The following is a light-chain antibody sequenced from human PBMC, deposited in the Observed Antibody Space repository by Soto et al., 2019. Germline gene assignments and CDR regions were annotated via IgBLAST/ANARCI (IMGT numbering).Light chain of an antibody. Sequence: SYELTQPVSVSVALGQTARITCGGGQITIKNVHWYQQKPGQAPVLVVYDGGDRPSGIPARFSGSNSGNTATLTISRVEAGDEADYYCQVWDRTSDHSYVFGTGTKVTVL. J-gene: IGLJ1*01. CDR3: QVWDRTSDHSYV. V-gene: IGLV3-21*02. CDR1: QITIKN. CDR2: DGG.